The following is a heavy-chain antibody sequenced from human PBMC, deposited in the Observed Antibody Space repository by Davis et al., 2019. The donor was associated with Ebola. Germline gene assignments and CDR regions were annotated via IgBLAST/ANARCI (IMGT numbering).Heavy chain of an antibody. CDR2: IYPGDSDI. Sequence: GESLKISCKGSGYSFTIHWIGWVPPIPGKGLEWMGIIYPGDSDIRYSPSFQGQVTISADKSISTAYVQWSSLKASDTAMYYCARSRGAATPSRYAFDIWGRGTMVTVSS. CDR3: ARSRGAATPSRYAFDI. V-gene: IGHV5-51*01. CDR1: GYSFTIHW. J-gene: IGHJ3*02. D-gene: IGHD2-15*01.